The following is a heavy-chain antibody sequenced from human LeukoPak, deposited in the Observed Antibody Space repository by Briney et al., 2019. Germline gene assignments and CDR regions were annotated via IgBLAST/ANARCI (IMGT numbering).Heavy chain of an antibody. CDR3: ARDLHDYGDYDGGDY. D-gene: IGHD4-17*01. CDR1: GYTFTSYD. V-gene: IGHV1-8*01. CDR2: MNPNSGNT. Sequence: GASVKVSCKAAGYTFTSYDINWVRQATGQGLEWMGWMNPNSGNTGYAQKFQGRVTMTRNTSISTAYMELSSLRSEDTAVYYCARDLHDYGDYDGGDYWGQGTLVTVSS. J-gene: IGHJ4*02.